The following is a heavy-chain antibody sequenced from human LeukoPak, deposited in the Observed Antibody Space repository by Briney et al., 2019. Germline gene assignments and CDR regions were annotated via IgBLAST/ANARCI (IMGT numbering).Heavy chain of an antibody. V-gene: IGHV3-7*01. Sequence: QTGGSLSLSCAASGFTFSSYWMSWVRQAPGKGLEWVANIKQDGSEKYYVDSVKGRFTISRDNAKNSLYLQMNSLRAEDTAVYYCARDLRGGYFFDGGHHWGEGTLVTVSS. CDR2: IKQDGSEK. CDR1: GFTFSSYW. D-gene: IGHD1-26*01. J-gene: IGHJ1*01. CDR3: ARDLRGGYFFDGGHH.